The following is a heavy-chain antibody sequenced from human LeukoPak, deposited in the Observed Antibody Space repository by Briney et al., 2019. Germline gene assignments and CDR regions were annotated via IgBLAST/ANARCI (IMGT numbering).Heavy chain of an antibody. Sequence: GASVKVSCKASGGTFSSYAISWVRQAPGQGLEWMGRIIPILGVANYAQKFQGRVTITADKPTSTAYMELSSLRSEDTAVYYCARAGYCSSTSCYYYFDYWGQGTLVTVSS. J-gene: IGHJ4*02. CDR1: GGTFSSYA. D-gene: IGHD2-2*01. CDR3: ARAGYCSSTSCYYYFDY. CDR2: IIPILGVA. V-gene: IGHV1-69*04.